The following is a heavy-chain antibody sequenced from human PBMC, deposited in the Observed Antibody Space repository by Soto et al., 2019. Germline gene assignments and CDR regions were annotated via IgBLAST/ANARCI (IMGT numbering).Heavy chain of an antibody. CDR1: GFTFSSYS. V-gene: IGHV3-48*02. Sequence: GGSLRLSCAASGFTFSSYSMNWVRQAPGKGLEWVSYISSSSSTIYYADSVKGRFTISRDNAKNSLYLQMNSLRDEDTAVYYCARDGGVSSFSKLGWSPWEGGPVGSHYYGMDVWGQGTTVTVSS. CDR3: ARDGGVSSFSKLGWSPWEGGPVGSHYYGMDV. D-gene: IGHD6-13*01. CDR2: ISSSSSTI. J-gene: IGHJ6*02.